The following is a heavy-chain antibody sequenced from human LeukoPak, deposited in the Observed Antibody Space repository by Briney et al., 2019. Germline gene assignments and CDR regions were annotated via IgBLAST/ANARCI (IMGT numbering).Heavy chain of an antibody. D-gene: IGHD3-10*01. CDR1: GFTFSTYV. V-gene: IGHV3-66*04. CDR2: IYSGGNT. Sequence: GGSLRLSCAASGFTFSTYVMNWFRQAPGKGLEWVSVIYSGGNTYYADSVKGRFTISRDNSKNTLYLQMNSLRVEDTAVYYCARQFGDYWGQGTLVTVSS. CDR3: ARQFGDY. J-gene: IGHJ4*02.